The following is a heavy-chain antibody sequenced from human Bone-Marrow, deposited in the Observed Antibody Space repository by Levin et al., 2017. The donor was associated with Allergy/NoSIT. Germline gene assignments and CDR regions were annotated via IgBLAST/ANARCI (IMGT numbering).Heavy chain of an antibody. V-gene: IGHV4-61*03. CDR3: ARDHGDSSDAFAI. D-gene: IGHD4-17*01. CDR2: ISYSGAT. J-gene: IGHJ3*02. Sequence: SETLSLTFSVSGGSVRGENYYWSWIRQPPGKRLEWIGYISYSGATTYSPSLESRVTISLGASENHFSLRLSSLTAADTAVYYCARDHGDSSDAFAIWGQGTMVTVSS. CDR1: GGSVRGENYY.